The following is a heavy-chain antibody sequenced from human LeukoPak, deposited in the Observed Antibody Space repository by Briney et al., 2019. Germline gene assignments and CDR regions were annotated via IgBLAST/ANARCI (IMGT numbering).Heavy chain of an antibody. V-gene: IGHV5-51*01. CDR2: IYPGDSDT. D-gene: IGHD2-21*02. CDR1: GYSFTSYW. CDR3: ARQYCGGDCSLPLYYYYGMDV. Sequence: GESLKISCKGSGYSFTSYWIGWVRQMPGKGLEWMGIIYPGDSDTRYSPSFQGQVTISADKSISNAYLQWSSLKASDTAMYYCARQYCGGDCSLPLYYYYGMDVWGQGTTVTVSS. J-gene: IGHJ6*02.